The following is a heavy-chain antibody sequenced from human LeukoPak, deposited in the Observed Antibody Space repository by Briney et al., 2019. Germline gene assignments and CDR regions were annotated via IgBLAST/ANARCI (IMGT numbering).Heavy chain of an antibody. CDR1: GFTFSSYA. Sequence: GGSLRLSCAASGFTFSSYAMSWVRRAPGKGLEWVSAISGSGGSTYYADSVKGRFTISRDNSKNTLYLQMNSLRAEDTAVYYCAKNHYYDSSGSHFDYWGQGTLATVSS. J-gene: IGHJ4*02. V-gene: IGHV3-23*01. D-gene: IGHD3-22*01. CDR3: AKNHYYDSSGSHFDY. CDR2: ISGSGGST.